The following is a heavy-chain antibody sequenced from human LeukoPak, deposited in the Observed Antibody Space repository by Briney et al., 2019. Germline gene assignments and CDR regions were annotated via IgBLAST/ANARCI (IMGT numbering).Heavy chain of an antibody. CDR2: INPNSGGT. Sequence: ASVKVSCKASGYTFTSYDINWVRQAPGQGLEWMGWINPNSGGTNYAQKFQGRVTMTRDTSISTAYMEVSRLTSDDTAVYYCAREMGSAGLRFLAQTPYDYWGQGTLVTVSS. CDR3: AREMGSAGLRFLAQTPYDY. CDR1: GYTFTSYD. J-gene: IGHJ4*02. D-gene: IGHD3-3*01. V-gene: IGHV1-2*02.